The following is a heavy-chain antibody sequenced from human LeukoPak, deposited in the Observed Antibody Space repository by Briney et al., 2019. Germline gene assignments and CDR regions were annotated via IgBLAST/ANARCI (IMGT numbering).Heavy chain of an antibody. CDR3: ARDLRLGELELNYFDY. V-gene: IGHV3-9*01. CDR2: ISWNSGTI. Sequence: AGGSLRLSCAASGFTFDDYAMHWVRQAPGKGLEWVSGISWNSGTIGYADSVKGRFTISRDNAKNSLYLQMNSLRAEDTAVYYCARDLRLGELELNYFDYWGQGTLVTVSS. CDR1: GFTFDDYA. J-gene: IGHJ4*02. D-gene: IGHD1-7*01.